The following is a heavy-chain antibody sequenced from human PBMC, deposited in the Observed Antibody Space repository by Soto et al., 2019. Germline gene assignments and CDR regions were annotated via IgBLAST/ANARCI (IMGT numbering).Heavy chain of an antibody. J-gene: IGHJ6*02. Sequence: ASVKVSCKASGYTFTSYAMHWVRQAPGQRLEWMGWINAGNGNTKYSQKFQGRATITRDTSASTAYMELSSLRSEDTAVYYCARVSGKGGYYYYGMDVWGQGTTVTVSS. CDR2: INAGNGNT. CDR3: ARVSGKGGYYYYGMDV. CDR1: GYTFTSYA. V-gene: IGHV1-3*01. D-gene: IGHD3-16*01.